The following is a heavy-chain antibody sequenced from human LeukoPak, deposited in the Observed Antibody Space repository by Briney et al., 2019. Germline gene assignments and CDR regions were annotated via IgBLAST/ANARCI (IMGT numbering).Heavy chain of an antibody. CDR2: ISPDGMTA. CDR3: ARTRTLPVAGGFDA. V-gene: IGHV3-74*01. J-gene: IGHJ5*02. D-gene: IGHD6-13*01. Sequence: GGSLRLSCAASGFTFSSFWMHWVRPDPGKGRAWVSRISPDGMTAIHADSVKGRFTVSRDNAKNTLYLQMNSLRAEDTAVYYCARTRTLPVAGGFDAWGQGTLVTVSS. CDR1: GFTFSSFW.